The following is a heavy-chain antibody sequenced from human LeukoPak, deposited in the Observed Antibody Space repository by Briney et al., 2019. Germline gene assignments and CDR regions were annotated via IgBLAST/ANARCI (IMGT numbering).Heavy chain of an antibody. CDR2: ISSSSSYM. Sequence: PGGSLRLSCAASGFIFSSYSMNWVRQAPGKGLEWVSSISSSSSYMYYADSLKGRFTISRDNAKNSLYLQMNSLRAEDTAVYYCASSTSRAGGPGSHSFDYWGQGTLVTVSS. CDR1: GFIFSSYS. CDR3: ASSTSRAGGPGSHSFDY. V-gene: IGHV3-21*01. J-gene: IGHJ4*02. D-gene: IGHD3-10*01.